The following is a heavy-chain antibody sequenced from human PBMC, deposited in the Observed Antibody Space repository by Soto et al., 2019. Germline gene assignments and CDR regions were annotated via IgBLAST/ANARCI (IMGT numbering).Heavy chain of an antibody. Sequence: QVQLVQSGAEVKKPGSSVKVSCKASGGTFSSYAISWVRQAPGQGREWMGGIIPIFGTANYAEKFQGRVRITADESTSTAYMGRSSLRSEDTAVYYCAKGSLTGDVVYGMAVWGQGTTVTVSS. CDR1: GGTFSSYA. CDR3: AKGSLTGDVVYGMAV. CDR2: IIPIFGTA. D-gene: IGHD7-27*01. V-gene: IGHV1-69*01. J-gene: IGHJ6*01.